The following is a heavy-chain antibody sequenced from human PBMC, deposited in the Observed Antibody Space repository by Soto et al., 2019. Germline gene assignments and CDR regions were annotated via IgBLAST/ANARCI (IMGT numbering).Heavy chain of an antibody. J-gene: IGHJ6*03. D-gene: IGHD6-6*01. CDR3: AKGGWGSSSLSHMDV. Sequence: QVQLVESGGGVVQPGRSLRLSCAASGFTFSSYGMHWVRQAPGKGLEWVAVISYDGSNKDYADSVKGRFTISRDNSKNTLYLQMNSLRAEDTAVYYCAKGGWGSSSLSHMDVWGKGTTVTVSS. V-gene: IGHV3-30*18. CDR1: GFTFSSYG. CDR2: ISYDGSNK.